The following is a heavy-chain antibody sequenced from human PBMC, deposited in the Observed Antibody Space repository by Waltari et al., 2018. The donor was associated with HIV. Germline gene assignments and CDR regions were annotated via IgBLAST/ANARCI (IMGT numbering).Heavy chain of an antibody. CDR3: ARDMDKGYKYGADF. CDR1: GFTFSDYW. D-gene: IGHD5-18*01. Sequence: EVQLVESGGGLVQPGGSLRLSCAASGFTFSDYWMSWVRQAPGKGLEWVANIKHDGSQTYYVDSVKGRFTISRDNAKNSLYLQMNSLRAEDTAVYYCARDMDKGYKYGADFWGQGTLVTVSS. J-gene: IGHJ4*02. CDR2: IKHDGSQT. V-gene: IGHV3-7*01.